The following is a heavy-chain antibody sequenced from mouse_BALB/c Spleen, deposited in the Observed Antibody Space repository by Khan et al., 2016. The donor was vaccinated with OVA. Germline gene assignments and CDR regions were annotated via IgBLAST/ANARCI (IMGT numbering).Heavy chain of an antibody. CDR1: GFSLNNYS. Sequence: QVQLKQSGPGLVQPSQSLSITCTVSGFSLNNYSVHWLRQSPGKGLEWLGVIWSAGSTDYNAAFISRLTISKDNSRSQVFFKMNSLQPNDTAMYYCARRGYDYGRGALFAYWGQGTLVTVSA. CDR3: ARRGYDYGRGALFAY. CDR2: IWSAGST. D-gene: IGHD2-4*01. V-gene: IGHV2-2*02. J-gene: IGHJ3*01.